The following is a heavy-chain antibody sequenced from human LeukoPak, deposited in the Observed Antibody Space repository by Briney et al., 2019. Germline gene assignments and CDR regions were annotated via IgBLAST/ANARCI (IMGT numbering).Heavy chain of an antibody. CDR1: GYTFTSYY. CDR2: INPSGGST. Sequence: ASVKVSCKAAGYTFTSYYMHWVRQAPGQGLEWMGIINPSGGSTSYAQKFQGRVTMTRDTSTSTVYMELSSLRSEDTAVFYCARDQYDTWSRRGNFDSWGQGTLVIVSS. J-gene: IGHJ4*02. V-gene: IGHV1-46*01. CDR3: ARDQYDTWSRRGNFDS. D-gene: IGHD3-3*01.